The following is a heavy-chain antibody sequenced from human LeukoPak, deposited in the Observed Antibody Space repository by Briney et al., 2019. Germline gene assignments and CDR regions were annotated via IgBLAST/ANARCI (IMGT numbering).Heavy chain of an antibody. Sequence: GASVKVSCKASGYTFTGYYMHWVRQAPGQGLEWMGWINPNSGGTNYAQKFQGRVTMTRDTSISTAYMELSRLRSDDTAVYYCARDRGYSYGYEARLWGQGTLVTVSS. CDR3: ARDRGYSYGYEARL. D-gene: IGHD5-18*01. CDR2: INPNSGGT. J-gene: IGHJ4*02. CDR1: GYTFTGYY. V-gene: IGHV1-2*02.